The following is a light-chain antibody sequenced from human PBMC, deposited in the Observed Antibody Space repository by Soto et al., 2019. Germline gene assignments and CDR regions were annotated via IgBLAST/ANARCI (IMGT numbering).Light chain of an antibody. CDR2: DVS. J-gene: IGLJ3*02. CDR1: TSDVGRYNY. V-gene: IGLV2-14*01. Sequence: QSVLTQPASVSGSPGQSITISCTGTTSDVGRYNYVSWHQQHPGKVPKLLIFDVSNRPSGVSDSFSGSKSGNTASLTISGLQAEDEADDYCNSYTTGTTWVFGGGTKVTVL. CDR3: NSYTTGTTWV.